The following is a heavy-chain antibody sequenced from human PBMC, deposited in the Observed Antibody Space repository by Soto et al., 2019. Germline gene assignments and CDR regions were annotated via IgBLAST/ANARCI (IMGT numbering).Heavy chain of an antibody. CDR2: IIPIFGTA. V-gene: IGHV1-69*01. D-gene: IGHD3-22*01. J-gene: IGHJ6*02. CDR3: ARDGSGYRSRASPMDV. Sequence: QVQLVQSGAELKKPGSSVKVSCKASGDTFSSYAISWVRQAPGQGLEWMGGIIPIFGTANYAQKFQGRVTITADESTSTAYMEFSSLRSEDTAVYYCARDGSGYRSRASPMDVWGQGTTVTVSS. CDR1: GDTFSSYA.